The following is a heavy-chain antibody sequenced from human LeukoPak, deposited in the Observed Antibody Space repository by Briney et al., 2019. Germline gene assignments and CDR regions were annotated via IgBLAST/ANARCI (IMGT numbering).Heavy chain of an antibody. CDR1: GGSIGSGSYY. D-gene: IGHD3-16*01. CDR2: IHTSGST. CDR3: ARASYDFDY. V-gene: IGHV4-61*02. J-gene: IGHJ4*02. Sequence: PSQTLSLTCTVSGGSIGSGSYYWSWIRQPAGKGLEWIGRIHTSGSTNYNPSLKSRVTISVDTSKNQFSLKLSSVTAADTAVYYCARASYDFDYWGQGTLVTVSS.